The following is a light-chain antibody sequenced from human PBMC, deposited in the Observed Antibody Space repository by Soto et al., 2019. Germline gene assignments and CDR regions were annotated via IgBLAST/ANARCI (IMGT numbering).Light chain of an antibody. CDR2: DAS. V-gene: IGKV3-11*01. CDR1: QSVSSY. CDR3: QQRSNWPPT. Sequence: EIVLTQSPATLSLSPGERATLSCRASQSVSSYLAWYQQKPGQAPRLLIYDASNRATGIPARFSGSGSGTDFTLTITPLEPEDLAVYYCQQRSNWPPTFGGGTKVEIK. J-gene: IGKJ4*01.